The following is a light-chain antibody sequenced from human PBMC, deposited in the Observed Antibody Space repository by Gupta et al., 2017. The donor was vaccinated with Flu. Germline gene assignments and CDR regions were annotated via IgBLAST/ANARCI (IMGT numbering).Light chain of an antibody. J-gene: IGKJ4*01. V-gene: IGKV3-20*01. Sequence: EIVLTQSPGTLSLSPGERATLSCRASQSVSSSYLAWYQQKPGQAPRLLIYGASSRATGLPDRFSGSASGTDFTLTISLLDPEDFAVYYCQQDGSSPLSFGGGTKVEIK. CDR3: QQDGSSPLS. CDR1: QSVSSSY. CDR2: GAS.